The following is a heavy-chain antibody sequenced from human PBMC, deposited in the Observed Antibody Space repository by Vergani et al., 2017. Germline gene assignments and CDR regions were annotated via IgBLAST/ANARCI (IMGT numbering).Heavy chain of an antibody. CDR3: AKDALVQLERQPRYYYYYYGMDF. D-gene: IGHD1-1*01. J-gene: IGHJ6*02. CDR1: GFTFSSYG. Sequence: QVQLVESGGGVVQPGGSLRLSCAASGFTFSSYGMHWVRPAPGKGLEGVAFIRYDGSNKYYADSGKGRFTISRDNSKNTLYLQMNSLRAEDKAVYYCAKDALVQLERQPRYYYYYYGMDFWGQGTTVTVSS. CDR2: IRYDGSNK. V-gene: IGHV3-30*02.